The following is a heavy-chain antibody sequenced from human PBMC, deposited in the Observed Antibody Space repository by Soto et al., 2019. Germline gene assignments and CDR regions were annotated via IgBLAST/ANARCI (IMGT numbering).Heavy chain of an antibody. CDR2: ISSSSNSI. V-gene: IGHV3-48*01. CDR1: GFTFSSYS. Sequence: GGSLRLSCAASGFTFSSYSMNWVRQAPGKGLEWVSYISSSSNSIYYADSVKGRFTISRDNAKNSLHLQMNSLRAEDTAVYYCARDYGDLYFDYWGQGTLVTVSS. J-gene: IGHJ4*02. CDR3: ARDYGDLYFDY. D-gene: IGHD4-17*01.